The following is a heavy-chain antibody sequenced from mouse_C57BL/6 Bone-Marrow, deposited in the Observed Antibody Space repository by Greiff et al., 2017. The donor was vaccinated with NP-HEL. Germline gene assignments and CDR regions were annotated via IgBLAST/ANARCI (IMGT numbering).Heavy chain of an antibody. CDR1: GYTFTSYG. CDR3: ARGNYGYFDV. Sequence: VQLQQSGAELARPGASVKLSCKASGYTFTSYGISWVKQRTGQGLEWIGEIYPRSGNNYYNEKFKGKATLTADNSSSTAYMELRSLTSEDSAVYFCARGNYGYFDVWGTGTTVTVSS. V-gene: IGHV1-81*01. CDR2: IYPRSGNN. J-gene: IGHJ1*03.